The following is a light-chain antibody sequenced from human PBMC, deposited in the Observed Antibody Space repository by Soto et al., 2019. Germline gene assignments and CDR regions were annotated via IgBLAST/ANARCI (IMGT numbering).Light chain of an antibody. CDR1: QSVSSNY. CDR3: QLYGTSPPGYT. J-gene: IGKJ2*01. Sequence: EIVLTQSPGTLSLSPGERATLSCRASQSVSSNYLAWYQQRPGQAPRLLIFGASNRAPGIPDRFSGSGSGTDFTLTISRLEPEDFAVYCCQLYGTSPPGYTFGQGTRLEIK. V-gene: IGKV3-20*01. CDR2: GAS.